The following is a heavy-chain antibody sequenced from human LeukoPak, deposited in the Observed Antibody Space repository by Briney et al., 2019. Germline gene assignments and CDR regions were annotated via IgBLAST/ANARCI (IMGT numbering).Heavy chain of an antibody. D-gene: IGHD1-14*01. J-gene: IGHJ4*02. CDR1: GGSFSGYY. CDR3: ARGRTY. Sequence: SETLSLTCAVCGGSFSGYYWSWIRQPPGKGLEWIGEINHSGSTNYNPSLKSRVTISVDTSKNQFSLKLSSVTAADTAVYYCARGRTYWGQGTLVTVSS. V-gene: IGHV4-34*01. CDR2: INHSGST.